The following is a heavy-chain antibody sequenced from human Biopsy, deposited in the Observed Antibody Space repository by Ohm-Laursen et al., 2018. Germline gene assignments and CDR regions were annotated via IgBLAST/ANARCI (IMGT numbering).Heavy chain of an antibody. Sequence: SDTLSLTCAVSGDSISNDYWSWIRQSAGQGLEWIGRIHTSGSTNHNLSLKSRVIMSVDTSKNQFSLKLRSVTAADTAVYYCARGTGKYYVYGAFDIWGQGTMVTVSS. V-gene: IGHV4-4*07. CDR2: IHTSGST. J-gene: IGHJ3*02. CDR3: ARGTGKYYVYGAFDI. D-gene: IGHD3/OR15-3a*01. CDR1: GDSISNDY.